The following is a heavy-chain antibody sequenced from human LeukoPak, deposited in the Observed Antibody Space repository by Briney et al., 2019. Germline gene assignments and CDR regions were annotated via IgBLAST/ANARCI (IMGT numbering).Heavy chain of an antibody. CDR1: GFTFSSYA. CDR3: AKEQPDTTAFDY. CDR2: ISGRRGST. D-gene: IGHD1-1*01. V-gene: IGHV3-23*01. Sequence: GGSLRLSCAASGFTFSSYAMSWVRQAPGKGLEWVSAISGRRGSTYYADSVKGRFTISRDSSKNTLFLQMNSLRAEDTAVYYCAKEQPDTTAFDYWGQGTLVTVSS. J-gene: IGHJ4*02.